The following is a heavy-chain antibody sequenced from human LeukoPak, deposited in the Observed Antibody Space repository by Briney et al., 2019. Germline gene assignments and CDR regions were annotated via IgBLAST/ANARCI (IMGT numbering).Heavy chain of an antibody. J-gene: IGHJ5*02. CDR1: GGSISSSSYY. D-gene: IGHD6-13*01. CDR2: IYYSGST. CDR3: ASSARMYSGHKNWFDP. V-gene: IGHV4-39*07. Sequence: PSETLSLTCTVSGGSISSSSYYWGWIRQPPGKGLEWIGSIYYSGSTYYNPSLKSRVTISVDTSKNQFSLKLSSVTAADTAVYYCASSARMYSGHKNWFDPWGQGTLVTVSS.